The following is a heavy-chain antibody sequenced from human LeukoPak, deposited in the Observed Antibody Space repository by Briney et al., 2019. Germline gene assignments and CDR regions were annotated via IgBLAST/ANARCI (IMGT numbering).Heavy chain of an antibody. CDR3: ARIARDYYYMDV. Sequence: GGSLRLSCAASGFSFSSYEMNWVRQAPGKGLDWVSYIISSSSTTSYEDSVKGRFTVSRDNAKNSLYLQMNSLRVEDTAVYYCARIARDYYYMDVWGKGTTVTVSS. CDR2: IISSSSTT. V-gene: IGHV3-48*03. CDR1: GFSFSSYE. J-gene: IGHJ6*03.